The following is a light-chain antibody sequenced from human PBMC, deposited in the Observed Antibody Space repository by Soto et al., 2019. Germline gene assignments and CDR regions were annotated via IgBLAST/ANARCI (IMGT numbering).Light chain of an antibody. J-gene: IGLJ2*01. V-gene: IGLV3-21*04. CDR3: QVWANDGDLYVV. Sequence: SYVLAQPPSVSVAPGKTATISCGGKYIGTKSVHWYQQKPGQAPILVISYDKDRPSGIPERFSGSNSGNTATLTISRVEAGDEADYYCQVWANDGDLYVVFGGGTKLTVL. CDR2: YDK. CDR1: YIGTKS.